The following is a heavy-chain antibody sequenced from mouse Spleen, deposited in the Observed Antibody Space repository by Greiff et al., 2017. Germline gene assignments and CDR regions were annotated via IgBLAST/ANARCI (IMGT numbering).Heavy chain of an antibody. D-gene: IGHD3-3*01. V-gene: IGHV5-4*01. J-gene: IGHJ4*01. CDR2: ISDGGSYT. Sequence: EVQVVESGGGLVKPGGSLKLSCAASGFTFSSYAMSWVRQTPEKRLEWVATISDGGSYTYYPDNVKGRFTISRDNAKNNLYLQMSHLKSEDTAMYYCARDRPVGAMDYWGQGTSVTVSS. CDR1: GFTFSSYA. CDR3: ARDRPVGAMDY.